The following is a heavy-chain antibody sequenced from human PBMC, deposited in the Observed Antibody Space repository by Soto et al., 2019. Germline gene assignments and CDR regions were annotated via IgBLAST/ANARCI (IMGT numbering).Heavy chain of an antibody. Sequence: ASVKVSCKASGYTFTSYGISWVRQAHGQGLEWMGWISAYNGNTNYAQKLQGRVTMTTDTSTSTAYMELRSLRSDDTAVYYCARVEVDDLPLYYGMDVWGQGTTVTVSS. J-gene: IGHJ6*02. CDR1: GYTFTSYG. CDR2: ISAYNGNT. D-gene: IGHD1-1*01. CDR3: ARVEVDDLPLYYGMDV. V-gene: IGHV1-18*01.